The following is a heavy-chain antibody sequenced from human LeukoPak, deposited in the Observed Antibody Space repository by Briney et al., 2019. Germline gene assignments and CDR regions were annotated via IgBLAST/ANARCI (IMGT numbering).Heavy chain of an antibody. J-gene: IGHJ4*02. Sequence: GRSLRLSCAPSGFTFSRHGMHWVRQAPGQRLEWMGWINAGNGNTKYSQKFQGRVTITRDTSASTAYMELSSLRSEDTAVYYCARAQVRVWGSSPPGYWGQGTLVTVSS. D-gene: IGHD3-16*01. CDR2: INAGNGNT. V-gene: IGHV1-3*01. CDR1: GFTFSRHG. CDR3: ARAQVRVWGSSPPGY.